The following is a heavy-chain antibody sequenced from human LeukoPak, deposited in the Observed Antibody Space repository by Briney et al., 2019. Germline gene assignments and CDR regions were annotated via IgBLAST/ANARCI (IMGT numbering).Heavy chain of an antibody. CDR2: INIDGSST. D-gene: IGHD2-15*01. V-gene: IGHV3-74*01. Sequence: GGSLRLSCAASGFTFSSYCMHWVRQAPGKGLVWVARINIDGSSTNNADSVKGRFTISRDNSKNTLYLQVNSLRAEDTAVYYCARDEDSGGHTLDYWGQGTLVTVSS. J-gene: IGHJ4*02. CDR1: GFTFSSYC. CDR3: ARDEDSGGHTLDY.